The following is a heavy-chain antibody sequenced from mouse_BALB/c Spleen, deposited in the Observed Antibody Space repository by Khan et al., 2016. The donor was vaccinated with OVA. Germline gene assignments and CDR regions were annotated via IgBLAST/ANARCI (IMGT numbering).Heavy chain of an antibody. CDR3: AKGVWSYYFALDY. CDR2: IWGGGST. J-gene: IGHJ4*01. CDR1: GFSLTDYV. Sequence: VQLQESGPGLVAPSQSLSITCTVSGFSLTDYVVSWIRQPPGKGLEWLGVIWGGGSTYYNSALKSRLSISKDNSKSQVLLKMSSLQTDDTAMYYCAKGVWSYYFALDYWGQGTSVTVSS. V-gene: IGHV2-6-5*01.